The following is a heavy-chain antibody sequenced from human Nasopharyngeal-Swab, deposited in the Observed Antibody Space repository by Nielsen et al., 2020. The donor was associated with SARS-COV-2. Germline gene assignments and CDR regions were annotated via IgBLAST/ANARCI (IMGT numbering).Heavy chain of an antibody. CDR2: INHSGST. D-gene: IGHD6-19*01. J-gene: IGHJ3*02. CDR1: GGSFSGYY. V-gene: IGHV4-34*01. CDR3: ARVRSLAGHDAFDI. Sequence: SETLSLTCAVYGGSFSGYYWSWIRQPPGKGLEWIGEINHSGSTNYNPSLKSRVTISVDTSKNQFSLKLSSVTAADTAVYYCARVRSLAGHDAFDIWGQGTMVTVS.